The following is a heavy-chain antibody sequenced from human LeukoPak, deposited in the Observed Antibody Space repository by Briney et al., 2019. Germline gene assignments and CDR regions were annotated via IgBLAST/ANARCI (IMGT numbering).Heavy chain of an antibody. CDR3: AKDKMTTVTPGAFDI. CDR1: GFTFSSYD. D-gene: IGHD4-11*01. Sequence: GGSLRLSCAACGFTFSSYDMHWVRQATGKGLEWVSAIGTAGDTYYPGSVKGQFTISRENAKNSLYLQMNSLRAGDTAVYYCAKDKMTTVTPGAFDIWGQGTMVTVSS. V-gene: IGHV3-13*03. CDR2: IGTAGDT. J-gene: IGHJ3*02.